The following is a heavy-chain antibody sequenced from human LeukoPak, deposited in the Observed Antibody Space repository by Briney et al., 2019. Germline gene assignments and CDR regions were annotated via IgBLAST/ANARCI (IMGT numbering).Heavy chain of an antibody. Sequence: PSETLSLTCAVSGGSISSSNWWSWVRQPPGKGLEWIGEIYHSGSANYNPSLQSRVSISVDKSKNQFSLNLNSVTAADTAVYYCARDNGSGWYQGVYYYYGMDVWGQGTTVTVSS. D-gene: IGHD6-19*01. V-gene: IGHV4-4*02. CDR1: GGSISSSNW. J-gene: IGHJ6*02. CDR3: ARDNGSGWYQGVYYYYGMDV. CDR2: IYHSGSA.